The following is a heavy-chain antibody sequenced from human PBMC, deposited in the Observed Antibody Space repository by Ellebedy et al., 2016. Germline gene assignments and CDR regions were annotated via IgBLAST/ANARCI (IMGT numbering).Heavy chain of an antibody. CDR3: ARVVATIADYYYYYGMDV. CDR2: INHSGST. CDR1: GGSFSGYY. Sequence: GSLRLXXAVYGGSFSGYYWSWIRQPPGKGLEWIGEINHSGSTNYNPSLKSRVTISVDTSKNQFSLKLSSVTAADTAVYYCARVVATIADYYYYYGMDVWGQGTTVTVSS. J-gene: IGHJ6*02. V-gene: IGHV4-34*01. D-gene: IGHD5-12*01.